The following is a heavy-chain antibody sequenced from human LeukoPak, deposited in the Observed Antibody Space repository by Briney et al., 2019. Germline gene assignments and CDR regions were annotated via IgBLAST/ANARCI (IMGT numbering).Heavy chain of an antibody. CDR3: ARSFIAVSDTGTGSSYYYIGV. CDR1: ADTFQKYA. CDR2: FNPIFGSA. V-gene: IGHV1-69*05. Sequence: VASVKVSCKASADTFQKYAISWVRQPPGQGLEWMGGFNPIFGSADYIQKFQGRATFSTDESITTAYMDLSSLTSEDTAVHLCARSFIAVSDTGTGSSYYYIGVWGKVTTVIVS. J-gene: IGHJ6*03. D-gene: IGHD6-19*01.